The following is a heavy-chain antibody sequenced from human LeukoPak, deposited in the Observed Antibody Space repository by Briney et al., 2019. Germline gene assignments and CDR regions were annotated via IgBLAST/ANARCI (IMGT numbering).Heavy chain of an antibody. D-gene: IGHD3-22*01. CDR3: AKGSSGYLKPATFDY. CDR2: ISWNSGSI. Sequence: GGSLRLSCAASGFTFDDYAMHWVRQAPGKGLEWVSDISWNSGSIGYADSVKGRFTISRDNAKNSLYLQMNSLRAEDMALYYCAKGSSGYLKPATFDYWGQGTLVTVSS. J-gene: IGHJ4*02. CDR1: GFTFDDYA. V-gene: IGHV3-9*03.